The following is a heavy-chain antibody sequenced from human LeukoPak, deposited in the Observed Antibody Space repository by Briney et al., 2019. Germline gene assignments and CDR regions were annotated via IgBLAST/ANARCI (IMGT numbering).Heavy chain of an antibody. J-gene: IGHJ4*02. CDR3: AKDAEYSSSWYTAYN. D-gene: IGHD6-13*01. CDR1: GFTFSNYG. V-gene: IGHV3-30*02. CDR2: IRHDGSNR. Sequence: GGSLRLSCAASGFTFSNYGMHWVRQAPGTGLEGVAFIRHDGSNRYYEDSVKGRFTISRDNSKKTLYLQMSSLRAEDTAVYYSAKDAEYSSSWYTAYNSGQGTLGTVSS.